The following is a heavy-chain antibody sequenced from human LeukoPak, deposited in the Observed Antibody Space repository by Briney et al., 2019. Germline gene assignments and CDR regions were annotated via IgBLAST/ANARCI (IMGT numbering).Heavy chain of an antibody. CDR1: GFTLSDYY. CDR2: ISSSGSTK. Sequence: GGSLRLSCVASGFTLSDYYMSWIRQAPGKGLEWISFISSSGSTKYYADSVKGRFTISRDTTQNSLFLQMNSLRAEDTALYYCARERTPKHYYGSGTYDRYFDHWGQGTLVTVSS. D-gene: IGHD3-10*01. J-gene: IGHJ4*02. V-gene: IGHV3-11*04. CDR3: ARERTPKHYYGSGTYDRYFDH.